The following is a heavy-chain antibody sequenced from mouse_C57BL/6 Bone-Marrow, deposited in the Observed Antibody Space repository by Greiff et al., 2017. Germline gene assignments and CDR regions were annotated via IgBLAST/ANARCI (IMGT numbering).Heavy chain of an antibody. CDR2: IWPGGGT. Sequence: VMLVESGPGLVAPSQSLSITCTVSGFSLTSYAISWVRQPPGKGLAWLGVIWPGGGTNSTSALYSRLSICKDNSKSQVFLKMNSLQTDDTARYYCARLTGYLDYWGQGTTLTVSS. CDR1: GFSLTSYA. V-gene: IGHV2-9-1*01. CDR3: ARLTGYLDY. D-gene: IGHD4-1*01. J-gene: IGHJ2*01.